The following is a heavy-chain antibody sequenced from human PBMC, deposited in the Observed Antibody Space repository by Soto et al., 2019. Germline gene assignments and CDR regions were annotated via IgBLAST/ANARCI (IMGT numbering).Heavy chain of an antibody. J-gene: IGHJ5*02. CDR2: IYPGDSDT. Sequence: GESLKISCKGSGYSFTNYWIAWVRQMPGKGLEWMGIIYPGDSDTRYSPSFQGQVTISADKSINTVYLQWSSLKASDTALYYCAIEYTTSSLDTWGQGTLVTVS. V-gene: IGHV5-51*01. D-gene: IGHD6-6*01. CDR1: GYSFTNYW. CDR3: AIEYTTSSLDT.